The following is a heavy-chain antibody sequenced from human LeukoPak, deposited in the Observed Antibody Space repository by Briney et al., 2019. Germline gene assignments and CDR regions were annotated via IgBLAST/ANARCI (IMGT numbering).Heavy chain of an antibody. CDR3: ALCGGDCYYFDY. CDR1: GYTFTRYY. J-gene: IGHJ4*02. V-gene: IGHV1-46*03. Sequence: ASVKVSCKASGYTFTRYYMHWVRQAPGQGLEWMGIINPSGGSTSYAQKFQGRVTMTRDTSTSTVYMELSSLRSEDTAVYYCALCGGDCYYFDYWGQGTLVTVSS. CDR2: INPSGGST. D-gene: IGHD2-21*01.